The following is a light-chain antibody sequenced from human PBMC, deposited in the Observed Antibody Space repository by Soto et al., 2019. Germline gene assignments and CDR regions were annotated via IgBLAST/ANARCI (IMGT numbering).Light chain of an antibody. CDR3: QQYDNWPLT. J-gene: IGKJ4*01. V-gene: IGKV3-15*01. CDR1: QSVGSN. Sequence: EIVMTQSPATLSVSPGERVTLSCRASQSVGSNLAWYQQKPGLAPRVLIYDASTRATVIPARFSGSGSGTEFTLTISSLQSEDFEVYYCQQYDNWPLTLGGGTKVDIK. CDR2: DAS.